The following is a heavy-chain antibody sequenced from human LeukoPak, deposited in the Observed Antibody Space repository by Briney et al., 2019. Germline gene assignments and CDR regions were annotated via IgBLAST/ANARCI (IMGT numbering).Heavy chain of an antibody. CDR2: ISSSGSTI. CDR3: AQIYTYGSSQFDY. CDR1: GFPFSNYE. D-gene: IGHD5-18*01. V-gene: IGHV3-48*03. Sequence: GSLRLSCAASGFPFSNYEMNWVRQAPGKGLEWVSYISSSGSTIYYADSGKGRFTISRDNAKNSRYLQMNSLRAEDTAVYYCAQIYTYGSSQFDYWGQGTLVTVSS. J-gene: IGHJ4*02.